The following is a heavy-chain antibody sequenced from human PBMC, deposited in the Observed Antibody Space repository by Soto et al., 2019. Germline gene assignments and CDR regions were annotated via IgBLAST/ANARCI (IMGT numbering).Heavy chain of an antibody. V-gene: IGHV3-23*01. CDR3: AKAGYGSGSYYTLSFDY. CDR2: ITNTGGGT. D-gene: IGHD3-10*01. J-gene: IGHJ4*02. Sequence: GGSLRLSCAGSGFTFSSYAVSWVRQAPGKGLECVSSITNTGGGTYYADSVKGRFTISRDNSKNTVYLQMNSLRAEDTAVYYCAKAGYGSGSYYTLSFDYWGQGS. CDR1: GFTFSSYA.